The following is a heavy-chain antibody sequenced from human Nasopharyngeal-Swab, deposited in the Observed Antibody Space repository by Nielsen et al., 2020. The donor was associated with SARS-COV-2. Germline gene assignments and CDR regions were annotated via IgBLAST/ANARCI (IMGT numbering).Heavy chain of an antibody. CDR3: ARRTRYSNYAYYYMDV. D-gene: IGHD4-11*01. Sequence: SETLSLTCAVSGYSIGSGYYWGWIRQPPGKGLEWIGSIYHSGSTYYNPSLKSRVTISVDTSKNQFSLKLSSVTAADTAVYYCARRTRYSNYAYYYMDVWGKGTTVTVSS. CDR2: IYHSGST. V-gene: IGHV4-38-2*01. CDR1: GYSIGSGYY. J-gene: IGHJ6*03.